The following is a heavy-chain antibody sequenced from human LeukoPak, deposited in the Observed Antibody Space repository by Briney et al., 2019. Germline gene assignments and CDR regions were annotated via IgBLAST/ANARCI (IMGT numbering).Heavy chain of an antibody. D-gene: IGHD3/OR15-3a*01. V-gene: IGHV3-23*01. J-gene: IGHJ3*02. CDR3: ARTRAFDI. Sequence: GGSLRLSCAASGFTFSTYAMSWVRQAPGKGLEWVSAISGSGGTTYNADSVKGRFTISRDNSKNSLYLQMNSLRAEDTAVYYCARTRAFDIWGQGTMVTVSS. CDR1: GFTFSTYA. CDR2: ISGSGGTT.